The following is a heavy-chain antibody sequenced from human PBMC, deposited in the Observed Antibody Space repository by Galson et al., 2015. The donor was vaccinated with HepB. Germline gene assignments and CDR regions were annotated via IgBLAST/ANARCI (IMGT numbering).Heavy chain of an antibody. CDR3: ARDGQVVVVVAARDYYYGMDV. D-gene: IGHD2-15*01. Sequence: SVKVSCKASGGTFSSYTISWVRQAPGQGLEWMGRIIPILGIANYAQKFQGRVTITADKSTSTAYMELSSLRSEDTAVYYCARDGQVVVVVAARDYYYGMDVWGQGATVTVSS. J-gene: IGHJ6*02. CDR2: IIPILGIA. CDR1: GGTFSSYT. V-gene: IGHV1-69*04.